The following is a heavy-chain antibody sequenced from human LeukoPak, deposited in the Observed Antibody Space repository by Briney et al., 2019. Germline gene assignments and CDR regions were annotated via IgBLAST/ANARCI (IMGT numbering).Heavy chain of an antibody. V-gene: IGHV3-66*01. CDR1: GFTVNSNY. CDR2: IYSGGNT. Sequence: QTGGSLRLSCEASGFTVNSNYMSWVRQAPGKGLEWVSIIYSGGNTYYTGSVKGRFSISRDNSKNTPHLQMNSLRVEDTAVYYCARAPPGYCSGGSCSRPLDLWGQGTLVTVSS. CDR3: ARAPPGYCSGGSCSRPLDL. D-gene: IGHD2-15*01. J-gene: IGHJ5*02.